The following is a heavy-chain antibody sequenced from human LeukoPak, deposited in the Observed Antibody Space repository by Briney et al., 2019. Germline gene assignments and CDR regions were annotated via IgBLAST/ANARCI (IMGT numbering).Heavy chain of an antibody. CDR3: ARDATWAEYSSSWNNWFDP. CDR1: GGTFSSYT. J-gene: IGHJ5*02. CDR2: IIPILGIA. Sequence: SVKVSCKASGGTFSSYTISWVRQAPGQGLEWMGRIIPILGIANYAQKFQGRVTITADKSTSTAYMELSSLRSEDTAVYYCARDATWAEYSSSWNNWFDPRGQGTLVTVSS. D-gene: IGHD6-13*01. V-gene: IGHV1-69*04.